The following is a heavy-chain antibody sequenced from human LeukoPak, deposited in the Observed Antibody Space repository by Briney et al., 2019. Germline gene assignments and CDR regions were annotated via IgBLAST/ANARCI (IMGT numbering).Heavy chain of an antibody. CDR1: GGSISSYY. J-gene: IGHJ6*02. CDR3: ARYTSREYYYYYGMDV. CDR2: IYYSGST. Sequence: ETLSLTCTVSGGSISSYYWSWIRQPPGKGLEWIGYIYYSGSTNYNPSLKSRVTISVDTSKNQFSLKLSSVTAADTAVYYCARYTSREYYYYYGMDVWGQGTTVTVSS. V-gene: IGHV4-59*01.